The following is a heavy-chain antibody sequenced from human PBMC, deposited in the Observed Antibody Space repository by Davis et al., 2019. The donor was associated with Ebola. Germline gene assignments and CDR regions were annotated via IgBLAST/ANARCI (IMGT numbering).Heavy chain of an antibody. CDR2: ISYDGNNQ. Sequence: GGSLRLSCAVSGFTFSKFDMHWVRQVPGKGLEWVAVISYDGNNQQYEDSVKGRFTISRDNSKNTLYLQMNSLRGEDTAVYYCAMGAYYDSGNYYRPDYWGQGTLVTVSS. D-gene: IGHD3-10*01. V-gene: IGHV3-30*03. CDR1: GFTFSKFD. J-gene: IGHJ4*02. CDR3: AMGAYYDSGNYYRPDY.